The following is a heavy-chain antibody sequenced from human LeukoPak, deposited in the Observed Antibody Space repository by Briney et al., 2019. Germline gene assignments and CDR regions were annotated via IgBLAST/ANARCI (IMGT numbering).Heavy chain of an antibody. D-gene: IGHD4-23*01. CDR3: ARARRTVVTPNYYYYYMDV. V-gene: IGHV1-8*01. CDR2: MNPNSGNT. J-gene: IGHJ6*03. Sequence: ASVKVSCKASGYTFTSYDINWVRQATGQGLEWMGWMNPNSGNTGYAQKFQGRVTMTRNTSISTAYMELSSLRSEDTAVYYCARARRTVVTPNYYYYYMDVWGKGTTVTASS. CDR1: GYTFTSYD.